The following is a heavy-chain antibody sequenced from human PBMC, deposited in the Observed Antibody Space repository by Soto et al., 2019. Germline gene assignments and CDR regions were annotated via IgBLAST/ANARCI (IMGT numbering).Heavy chain of an antibody. Sequence: SLRLSCAASGFTFSSYGMHWVRQAPGKGLEWVAVIWYDGSNKYYADSVKGRFTISRDNSKNTLYLQMNSLRAEDTAVYYCARVEASTYYDILTGYPDYWGQGTLVTVSS. CDR3: ARVEASTYYDILTGYPDY. D-gene: IGHD3-9*01. CDR2: IWYDGSNK. CDR1: GFTFSSYG. J-gene: IGHJ4*02. V-gene: IGHV3-33*01.